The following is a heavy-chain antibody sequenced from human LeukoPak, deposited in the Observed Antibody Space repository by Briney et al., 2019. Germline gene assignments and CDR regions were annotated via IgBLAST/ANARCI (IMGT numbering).Heavy chain of an antibody. Sequence: PSQTLSLTCAVSGGSISSGGYSWSWIRQPPGKGLEWIGYIYHSGSTYYNPSLKSRVTISVDRSKNQFSLKLSSVTAADTAVYYCARHGPAGMTNYYYGMDVWGQGTTVTVSS. V-gene: IGHV4-30-2*01. J-gene: IGHJ6*02. D-gene: IGHD2-2*01. CDR1: GGSISSGGYS. CDR3: ARHGPAGMTNYYYGMDV. CDR2: IYHSGST.